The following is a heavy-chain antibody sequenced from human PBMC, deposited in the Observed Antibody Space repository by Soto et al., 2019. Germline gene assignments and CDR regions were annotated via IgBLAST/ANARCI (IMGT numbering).Heavy chain of an antibody. CDR1: GFTFSSYG. CDR2: ISYDGSNK. J-gene: IGHJ6*02. CDR3: AKDRGIAVAGTFLLYYYYYGMDV. D-gene: IGHD6-19*01. Sequence: GGSLRLSCAASGFTFSSYGMHWVRQAPGKGLEWVAVISYDGSNKYYADSVKGRFTISRDNSKNTLYLQMNSLRAEDTAVYYCAKDRGIAVAGTFLLYYYYYGMDVWGQGTTVTVSS. V-gene: IGHV3-30*18.